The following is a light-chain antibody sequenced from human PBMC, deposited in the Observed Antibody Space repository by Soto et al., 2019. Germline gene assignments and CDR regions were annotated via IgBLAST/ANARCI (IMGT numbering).Light chain of an antibody. CDR3: QQYNDWHPRWT. V-gene: IGKV3-15*01. J-gene: IGKJ1*01. CDR1: QSVATN. CDR2: RAS. Sequence: EIVMTQSPATLSVSPGERATLSCRASQSVATNLAWYQQKPGQAPRLLIYRASTRATGIPARFSGGGSGTEFTLTISSLQSEDFAVYICQQYNDWHPRWTFGQGTKVEI.